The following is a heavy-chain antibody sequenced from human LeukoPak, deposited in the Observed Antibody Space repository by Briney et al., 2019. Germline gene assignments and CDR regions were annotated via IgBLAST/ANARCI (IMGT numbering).Heavy chain of an antibody. CDR2: IKQDGSEK. V-gene: IGHV3-7*01. D-gene: IGHD6-13*01. J-gene: IGHJ4*02. CDR1: GFTFSTYW. CDR3: ASTLAAADIDY. Sequence: GGSLTLSCAASGFTFSTYWMSWVRQAPGKGLEWVANIKQDGSEKYYVDSVKGRFTISRDNAKNSLYLQMNSLRAEDTAVYYCASTLAAADIDYWGQGTLVTVSS.